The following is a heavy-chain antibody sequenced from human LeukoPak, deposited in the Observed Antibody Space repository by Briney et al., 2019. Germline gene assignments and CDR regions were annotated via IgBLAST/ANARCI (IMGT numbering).Heavy chain of an antibody. CDR2: ISAYSTYNGNT. CDR1: GYTFTSYG. CDR3: TRDLGQWLLQGIFFDY. J-gene: IGHJ4*02. V-gene: IGHV1-18*01. Sequence: ASVKVSCKASGYTFTSYGISWVRQAPGQGPEWMGWISAYSTYNGNTNYAQKFQGRVTMTTDTSTSTAYMELRSLRSDDAAVYYCTRDLGQWLLQGIFFDYWGQGTLVTVSS. D-gene: IGHD5-12*01.